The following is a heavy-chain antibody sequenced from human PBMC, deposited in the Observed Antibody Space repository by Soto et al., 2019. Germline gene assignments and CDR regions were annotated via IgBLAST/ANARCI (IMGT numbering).Heavy chain of an antibody. CDR1: GFSFSANA. J-gene: IGHJ4*02. CDR3: ARRGLSNNDY. V-gene: IGHV3-23*01. Sequence: PGGSLRLSCVASGFSFSANAMTWVRQAPGKGLEWVSSILHIGDSAYHADSVKGRFTISRDNSKSTLYLQMNSLRAEDTAVYYCARRGLSNNDYWGQGTLVTVSS. CDR2: ILHIGDSA. D-gene: IGHD1-1*01.